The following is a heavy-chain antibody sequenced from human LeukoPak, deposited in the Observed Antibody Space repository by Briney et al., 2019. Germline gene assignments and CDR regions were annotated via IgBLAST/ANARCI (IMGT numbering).Heavy chain of an antibody. CDR2: INHSGST. Sequence: GSLRLSCAASGFTFSSYAMSWVRQAPGKGLEWIGEINHSGSTNYNPSLKSRVTISVDTSKNQFSLKLSSVTAADTAVYYCARVLPRYYDSSGYPDYWGQGTLVTVSS. J-gene: IGHJ4*02. CDR3: ARVLPRYYDSSGYPDY. D-gene: IGHD3-22*01. CDR1: GFTFSSYA. V-gene: IGHV4-34*01.